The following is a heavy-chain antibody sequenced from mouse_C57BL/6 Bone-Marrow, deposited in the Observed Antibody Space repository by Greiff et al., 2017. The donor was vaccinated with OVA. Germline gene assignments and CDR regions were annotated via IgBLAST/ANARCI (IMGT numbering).Heavy chain of an antibody. Sequence: EVQVVESGGGLVQPGGSLKLSCAASGFTFSDYYMYWVRQTPEKRLEWVAYISNGGGSTYYPDTVKGRFTISRDKAKNTLYLQMSRLKSEDTAMYYCATDVYGSYYYARDYWGQGTSVTVSS. J-gene: IGHJ4*01. CDR1: GFTFSDYY. CDR3: ATDVYGSYYYARDY. CDR2: ISNGGGST. V-gene: IGHV5-12*01. D-gene: IGHD1-1*01.